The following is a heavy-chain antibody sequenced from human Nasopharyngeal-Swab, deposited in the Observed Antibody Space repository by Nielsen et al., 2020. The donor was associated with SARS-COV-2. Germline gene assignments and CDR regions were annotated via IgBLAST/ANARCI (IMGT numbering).Heavy chain of an antibody. CDR1: GFSLSTSGVG. D-gene: IGHD6-19*01. Sequence: SGATLANPTQTFTLTCTFSGFSLSTSGVGVGWIRQPPVMALEWLALFYCDDDKRYSPALKSRLTITKDTSKNQVVLTMTNMDPVDTATYYCAHRPGIAVAGTGLRFNYWGQGTLVTVSS. CDR3: AHRPGIAVAGTGLRFNY. CDR2: FYCDDDK. J-gene: IGHJ4*02. V-gene: IGHV2-5*02.